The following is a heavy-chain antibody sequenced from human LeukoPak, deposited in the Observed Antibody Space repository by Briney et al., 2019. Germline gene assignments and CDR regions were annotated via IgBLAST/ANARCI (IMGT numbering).Heavy chain of an antibody. CDR3: AREFSTSSTAFDV. Sequence: SETLSLTCAVYGGSFSDYYWSWIRLSPGKGLEWIGEINQNRGSLNYNPSLKSRVTMSVDTSKNQFSLKVTSVTAADTAVYYCAREFSTSSTAFDVWGQGTMVTVSS. D-gene: IGHD6-6*01. CDR1: GGSFSDYY. V-gene: IGHV4-34*01. J-gene: IGHJ3*01. CDR2: INQNRGSL.